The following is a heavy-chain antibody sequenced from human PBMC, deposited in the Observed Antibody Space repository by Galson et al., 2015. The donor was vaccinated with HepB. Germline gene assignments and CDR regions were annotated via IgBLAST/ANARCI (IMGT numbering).Heavy chain of an antibody. CDR1: GFTFSISA. V-gene: IGHV3-33*01. CDR2: IWYDGGNK. J-gene: IGHJ4*02. D-gene: IGHD3-10*01. CDR3: ARDKGAGTYYNPLLID. Sequence: SLRLSCATSGFTFSISAMYWVRQAPGKGLEWVAGIWYDGGNKFYGDSVKGRFTISRDNSNNTLSLQMNSLRADDTAVYYCARDKGAGTYYNPLLIDWGQGTLVTVSA.